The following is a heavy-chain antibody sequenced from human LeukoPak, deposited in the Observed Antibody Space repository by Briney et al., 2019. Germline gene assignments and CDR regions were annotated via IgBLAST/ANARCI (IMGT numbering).Heavy chain of an antibody. J-gene: IGHJ5*02. CDR1: GFTFSSYA. CDR3: ARSPTSRFLEWLYAGFDP. D-gene: IGHD3-3*01. Sequence: GGSLRLSCAASGFTFSSYAMHWVRQAPGKGLEWVAVISYDGSNKYYADSVKGRFTISRDNSKNTLYLQMNSLRAEDTAVYYCARSPTSRFLEWLYAGFDPWGQGTLVTVSS. CDR2: ISYDGSNK. V-gene: IGHV3-30*04.